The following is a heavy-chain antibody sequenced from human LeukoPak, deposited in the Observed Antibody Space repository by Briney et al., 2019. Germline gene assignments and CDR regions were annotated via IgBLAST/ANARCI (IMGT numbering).Heavy chain of an antibody. CDR3: AKDASSSSSLGD. V-gene: IGHV3-30*02. D-gene: IGHD6-6*01. CDR2: IRYDGSDK. CDR1: GFNLSAYA. J-gene: IGHJ4*02. Sequence: PGGSLRLSCVASGFNLSAYAMHWARQAPGKGLELVSLIRYDGSDKYYADSVKGRFTISRDISKNTLNLQMNSLRAEDTAVYYCAKDASSSSSLGDWGQGTLVTVSS.